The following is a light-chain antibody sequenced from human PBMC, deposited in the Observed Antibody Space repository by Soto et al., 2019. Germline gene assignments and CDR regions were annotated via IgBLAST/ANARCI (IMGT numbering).Light chain of an antibody. CDR2: GAS. V-gene: IGKV3-15*01. CDR3: QQYKSWPPYT. CDR1: QSVSSN. J-gene: IGKJ2*01. Sequence: EIVMTQSPATLSVSPGERATLSCRASQSVSSNLAWYQQKPGQAPRLLIYGASTRATGIPARFSGSGSGTEFTHTISSLQSEDFAVYYCQQYKSWPPYTFGQGNNLEIK.